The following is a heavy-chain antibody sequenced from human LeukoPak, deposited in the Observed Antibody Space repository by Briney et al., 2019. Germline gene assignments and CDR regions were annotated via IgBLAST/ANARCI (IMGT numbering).Heavy chain of an antibody. J-gene: IGHJ4*02. CDR1: GYTFTSYY. CDR2: INPSGGST. Sequence: ASVKVSCKASGYTFTSYYMHWVRQAPGQGLEWMGIINPSGGSTSYAQKFQGRVTMTEDTSTDTAYMELSSLRSEDTAVYYCATKRGWPTNSDYWGQGTLVTVSS. V-gene: IGHV1-46*01. CDR3: ATKRGWPTNSDY. D-gene: IGHD1-26*01.